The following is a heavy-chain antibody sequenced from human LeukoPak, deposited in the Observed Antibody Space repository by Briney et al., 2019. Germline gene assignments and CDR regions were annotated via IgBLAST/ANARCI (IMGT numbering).Heavy chain of an antibody. CDR3: ARAPPYTSYVDY. CDR1: GFTFSSYA. Sequence: PGGSLRLSCAASGFTFSSYAMHWVRQAPGKGLEWVAVISHDTNNKYYADSVKGRFTISRDNSKNTLYLEMYSLRTEDMALYYCARAPPYTSYVDYWGQGTLVTVSS. CDR2: ISHDTNNK. V-gene: IGHV3-30*04. J-gene: IGHJ4*02. D-gene: IGHD6-13*01.